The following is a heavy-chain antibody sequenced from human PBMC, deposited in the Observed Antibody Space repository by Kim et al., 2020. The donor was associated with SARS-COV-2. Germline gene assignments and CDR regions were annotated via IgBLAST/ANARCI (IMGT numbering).Heavy chain of an antibody. CDR3: ARVRGYSYGEFDY. Sequence: YNPSLKSRVTISVDKSKNQFSLKLSSVTAADTAVYYCARVRGYSYGEFDYWGQGTLVTVSS. V-gene: IGHV4-4*02. D-gene: IGHD5-18*01. J-gene: IGHJ4*02.